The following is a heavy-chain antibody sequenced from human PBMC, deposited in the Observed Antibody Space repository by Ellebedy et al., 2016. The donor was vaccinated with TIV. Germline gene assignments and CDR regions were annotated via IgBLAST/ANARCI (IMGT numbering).Heavy chain of an antibody. J-gene: IGHJ5*02. Sequence: GESLKISCAASGFTFSSFGMNWVRQASGKGLEWVSSIDSIGTYIYYADSVKGRFTISRDKAGNSLYLQMNSLRVDDTAVYYCVGPHWLVDSWGQGTLVTVSS. V-gene: IGHV3-21*04. CDR2: IDSIGTYI. CDR1: GFTFSSFG. CDR3: VGPHWLVDS. D-gene: IGHD6-19*01.